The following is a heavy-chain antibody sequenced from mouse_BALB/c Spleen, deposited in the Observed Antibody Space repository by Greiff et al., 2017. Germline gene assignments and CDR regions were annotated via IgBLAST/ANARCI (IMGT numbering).Heavy chain of an antibody. V-gene: IGHV5-17*02. D-gene: IGHD1-1*02. CDR3: ARSRGSDYYFDY. J-gene: IGHJ2*01. CDR2: ISSGSSTI. CDR1: GFTFSSFG. Sequence: EVKLMESGGGLVQPGGSRKLSCAASGFTFSSFGMHWVRQAPEKGLEWVAYISSGSSTIYYADTVKGRFTISRDNPKNTLFLQMTSLRSEDTAMYYCARSRGSDYYFDYWGQGTTLTVSS.